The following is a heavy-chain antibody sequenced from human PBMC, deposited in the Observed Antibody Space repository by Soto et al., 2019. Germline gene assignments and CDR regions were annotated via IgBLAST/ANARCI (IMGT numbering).Heavy chain of an antibody. CDR2: INAGNGNT. Sequence: EASVKVSCKASGYTFTSYAMHWVRQAPGQRLEWMGWINAGNGNTKYSQKFQGRVTITRDTSASTAYMGLSSLRSEDTAVYYCARGGSLYWYFDLWGRGTLVTVS. CDR3: ARGGSLYWYFDL. V-gene: IGHV1-3*01. J-gene: IGHJ2*01. D-gene: IGHD1-26*01. CDR1: GYTFTSYA.